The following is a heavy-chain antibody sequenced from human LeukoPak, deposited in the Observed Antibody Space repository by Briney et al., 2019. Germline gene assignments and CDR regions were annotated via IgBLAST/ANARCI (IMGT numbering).Heavy chain of an antibody. V-gene: IGHV3-23*01. Sequence: PGGSLRLSCAASGFTFSNYAMSWVRQAPGKGRGGVSVISGSGGSTYYADSLMGRFTISRDNSKNTLYLQMNSLRAEDTAVYYCAKDYASDMATAPFDYWGQGTLVTVSS. D-gene: IGHD5-24*01. CDR2: ISGSGGST. CDR1: GFTFSNYA. J-gene: IGHJ4*02. CDR3: AKDYASDMATAPFDY.